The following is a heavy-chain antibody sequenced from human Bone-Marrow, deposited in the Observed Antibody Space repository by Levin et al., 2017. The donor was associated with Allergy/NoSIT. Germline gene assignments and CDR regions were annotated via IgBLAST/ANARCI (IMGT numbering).Heavy chain of an antibody. CDR2: IYPRDSGT. J-gene: IGHJ4*02. CDR3: VRQGYDSSGYFGY. D-gene: IGHD3-22*01. V-gene: IGHV5-51*01. Sequence: GGSLRLSCQTSGYHFATYWIAWVRQMPGKGLEWVASIYPRDSGTRYSPSLQGHVTISADKSINTAHLQWSTLKASDSAMYYCVRQGYDSSGYFGYWGQGTRVTVSS. CDR1: GYHFATYW.